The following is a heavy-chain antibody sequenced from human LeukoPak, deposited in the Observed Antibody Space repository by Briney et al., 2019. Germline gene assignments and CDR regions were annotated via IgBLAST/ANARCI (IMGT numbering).Heavy chain of an antibody. CDR2: ISSNGGST. D-gene: IGHD6-13*01. Sequence: GGSLRLSCTASEFTFSAYAMHWVRQAPGQGLEYVSAISSNGGSTYYANSVKGRFTISRDNSKNTLYLQMGSLRAEDMAVYYCARALMQQLVRYYYYYMDVWGKGTTVTVSS. J-gene: IGHJ6*03. CDR3: ARALMQQLVRYYYYYMDV. CDR1: EFTFSAYA. V-gene: IGHV3-64*01.